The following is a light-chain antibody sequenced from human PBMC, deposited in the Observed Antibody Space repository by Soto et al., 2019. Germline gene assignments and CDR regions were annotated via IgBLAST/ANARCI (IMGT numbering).Light chain of an antibody. J-gene: IGKJ1*01. Sequence: EIVLTQSPGTLSLSPGERATLSCRASQSVSSSYLAWYQQKPGQAPRLLIYGASSRATGIPDRFSGSGSGTDFTLTISRLEPEDFAVYYCQQYGSSPQTFRQGTKVEMK. V-gene: IGKV3-20*01. CDR3: QQYGSSPQT. CDR2: GAS. CDR1: QSVSSSY.